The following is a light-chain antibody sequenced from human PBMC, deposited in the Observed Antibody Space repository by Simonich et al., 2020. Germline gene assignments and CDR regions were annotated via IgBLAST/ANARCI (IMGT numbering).Light chain of an antibody. J-gene: IGKJ1*01. Sequence: DIVMTQSPLSLPVTLGQPASISCRSSQSLVHSNGNTYLIWFQQRPGQSPRRLISKVSNRDSGVPDRFSGSGSGTDFTLKISRVEAEDVGVYYCMQGTHWPPWTFGQGTKVEIK. CDR2: KVS. CDR3: MQGTHWPPWT. V-gene: IGKV2-30*02. CDR1: QSLVHSNGNTY.